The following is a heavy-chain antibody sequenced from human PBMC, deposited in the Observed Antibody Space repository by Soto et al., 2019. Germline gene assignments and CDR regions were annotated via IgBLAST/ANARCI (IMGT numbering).Heavy chain of an antibody. D-gene: IGHD3-3*01. Sequence: QVQLVQSGAEVKTPGSSVKVSCKASGGTFSSYAISWVQQAPGQGLEWMGGIIPIFGTANCAQKFQGRVTITPEDSQSQAQMGLGSLGSGGTGVEYCAGGGLRFLESQRMAVWGQGTTGTVSS. J-gene: IGHJ6*02. CDR1: GGTFSSYA. V-gene: IGHV1-69*05. CDR3: AGGGLRFLESQRMAV. CDR2: IIPIFGTA.